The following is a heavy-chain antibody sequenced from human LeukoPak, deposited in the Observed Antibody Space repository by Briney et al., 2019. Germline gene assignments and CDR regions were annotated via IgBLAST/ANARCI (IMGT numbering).Heavy chain of an antibody. J-gene: IGHJ4*02. D-gene: IGHD3-10*01. CDR2: VYYSGNT. V-gene: IGHV4-39*01. Sequence: SETLSLTCTVSGGSISSSDYYWGWIRQPPGKGLEWIGTVYYSGNTYYNLSLKSRVTISVDTSKNQFSLKLSSVTASDTAVYYCARHKMRPYGSGSYSHFDYWGQGTLVTVSS. CDR1: GGSISSSDYY. CDR3: ARHKMRPYGSGSYSHFDY.